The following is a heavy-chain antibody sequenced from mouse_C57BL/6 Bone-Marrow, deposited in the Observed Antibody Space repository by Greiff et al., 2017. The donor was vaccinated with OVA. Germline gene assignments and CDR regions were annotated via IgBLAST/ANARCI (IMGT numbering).Heavy chain of an antibody. Sequence: VQLQQSGAELVKPGASVKLSCKASGYTFTSYWMHWVKQRPGQGLEWIGMIHPNSGSTNYNEKFKSKATLTVDKSSSTAYMQLSSLTSADSAVYYCARRYYGNWYFDVWGTGTTVTVSS. V-gene: IGHV1-64*01. CDR1: GYTFTSYW. D-gene: IGHD2-1*01. CDR3: ARRYYGNWYFDV. CDR2: IHPNSGST. J-gene: IGHJ1*03.